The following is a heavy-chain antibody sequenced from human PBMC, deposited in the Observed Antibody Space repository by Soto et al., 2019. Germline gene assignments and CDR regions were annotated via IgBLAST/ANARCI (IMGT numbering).Heavy chain of an antibody. V-gene: IGHV3-11*04. D-gene: IGHD3-3*01. CDR1: GFTFSDYY. J-gene: IGHJ6*03. CDR3: ARADNYDFWSGYPKNMDV. CDR2: ISSSGSTI. Sequence: GGSLRLSCAASGFTFSDYYMSWIRQAPGEGLEWVSYISSSGSTIYYADSVKGRFTISRDNAKNSLYLQMNSLRAEDTAVYYCARADNYDFWSGYPKNMDVWGKGTTVTVSS.